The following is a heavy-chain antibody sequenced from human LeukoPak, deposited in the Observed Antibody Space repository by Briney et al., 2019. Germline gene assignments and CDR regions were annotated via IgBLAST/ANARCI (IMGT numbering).Heavy chain of an antibody. D-gene: IGHD4-17*01. V-gene: IGHV1-46*01. J-gene: IGHJ6*02. CDR2: INPSGGST. CDR1: GYTFTSYY. Sequence: GASEKVSCKASGYTFTSYYMHWVRQAPGQGLEWMGIINPSGGSTSYAQKFQGRVTMSRDTSTSTVYMELSSLRSEDTAVYYCARVANDYGDYDYYYYGMDVWGQGTTVTVSS. CDR3: ARVANDYGDYDYYYYGMDV.